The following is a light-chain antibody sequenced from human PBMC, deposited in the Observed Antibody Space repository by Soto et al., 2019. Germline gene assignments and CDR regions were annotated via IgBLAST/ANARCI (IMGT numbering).Light chain of an antibody. J-gene: IGKJ5*01. CDR3: QQRRNWQVT. V-gene: IGKV3D-20*02. Sequence: EIVLTQSPGTLSLSPEARAPLSCRASQSISSSYLAWYQQKPGQAPRLLIYDASIRATGIPARFSGSGSGTDFTLTISSLEPEDFAVYCCQQRRNWQVTFGQGTRLEIK. CDR2: DAS. CDR1: QSISSSY.